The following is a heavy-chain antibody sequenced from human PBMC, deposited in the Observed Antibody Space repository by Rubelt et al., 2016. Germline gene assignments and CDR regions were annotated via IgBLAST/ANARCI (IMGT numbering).Heavy chain of an antibody. Sequence: QVQLVQSGSELKKPGASVKISCKASGYTFTSYAMNWVRQAPGQGLEWMGWINTHTGTPTYAQGFIGRFVCALVTAVGTADLQISSLRAEDTAGYYCARVIAAAGRDGNYFDYWGQGTLVTVSS. D-gene: IGHD6-13*01. CDR1: GYTFTSYA. CDR2: INTHTGTP. J-gene: IGHJ4*02. V-gene: IGHV7-4-1*02. CDR3: ARVIAAAGRDGNYFDY.